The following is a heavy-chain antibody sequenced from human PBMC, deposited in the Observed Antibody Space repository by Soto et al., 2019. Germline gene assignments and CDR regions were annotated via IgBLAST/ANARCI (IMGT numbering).Heavy chain of an antibody. V-gene: IGHV3-33*01. Sequence: GGSLRLSCAASGFTFISYGMHWVRQAPGKGLEWVAVIWYDGSNKYYADSVKGRFTISRDNSKNTLYLQMNSLRAEDTAVYYCARVPDYYYYGMDVWGQGTTVTVSS. J-gene: IGHJ6*02. CDR2: IWYDGSNK. CDR3: ARVPDYYYYGMDV. CDR1: GFTFISYG.